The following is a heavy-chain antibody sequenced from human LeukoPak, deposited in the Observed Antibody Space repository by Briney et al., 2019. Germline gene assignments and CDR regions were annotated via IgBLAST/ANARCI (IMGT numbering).Heavy chain of an antibody. J-gene: IGHJ4*02. Sequence: ASVKVSCKASGYTFTSYGISWVRQAPGQGLEWMGWICAYNGNTNYAQKLQGRVTMTTDTSTSTAYMELRSLRSDDTAVYYCARGRGITGTTPLDYWGQGTLVTVSS. D-gene: IGHD1-20*01. CDR3: ARGRGITGTTPLDY. CDR1: GYTFTSYG. CDR2: ICAYNGNT. V-gene: IGHV1-18*01.